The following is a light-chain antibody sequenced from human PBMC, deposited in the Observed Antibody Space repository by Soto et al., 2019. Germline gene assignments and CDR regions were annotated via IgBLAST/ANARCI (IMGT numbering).Light chain of an antibody. CDR3: QAWDSNPAV. J-gene: IGLJ2*01. Sequence: SYELTQPPSVSVSPGQTASITCSGDKLGDKYASWYQQRPGQSPLMVIYQNSKRPSGIPERFSGSNSGNTATLTISGTQGMDEADYYCQAWDSNPAVFGGGTKLPVL. V-gene: IGLV3-1*01. CDR2: QNS. CDR1: KLGDKY.